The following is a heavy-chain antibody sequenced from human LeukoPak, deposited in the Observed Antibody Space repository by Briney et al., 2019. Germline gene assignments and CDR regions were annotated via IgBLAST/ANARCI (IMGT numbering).Heavy chain of an antibody. D-gene: IGHD3-16*01. Sequence: GGSLRLSCTASGFTFSSYAMSWVRQAPGKGLEWVSAISGSGGSIYYADSVKGRFTISRDNSKNTLYLQMNSLKTEDTAVYYCTTDLMITPSFDYWGQGTLVTVSS. V-gene: IGHV3-23*01. CDR3: TTDLMITPSFDY. J-gene: IGHJ4*02. CDR2: ISGSGGSI. CDR1: GFTFSSYA.